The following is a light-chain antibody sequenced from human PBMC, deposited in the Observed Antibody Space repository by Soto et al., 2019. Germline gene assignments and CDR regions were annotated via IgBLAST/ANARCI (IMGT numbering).Light chain of an antibody. J-gene: IGLJ1*01. Sequence: VLTQPASVSGSPGQSITISCTGTSSDVGGFNYVSWYQQYPGKAPKLIIYEVSNRPSGVSSRFSGSKSGNTASLIISGLQAEDEADYYCSSYTTNNSPHVFGAGTKVTVL. CDR1: SSDVGGFNY. CDR2: EVS. CDR3: SSYTTNNSPHV. V-gene: IGLV2-14*01.